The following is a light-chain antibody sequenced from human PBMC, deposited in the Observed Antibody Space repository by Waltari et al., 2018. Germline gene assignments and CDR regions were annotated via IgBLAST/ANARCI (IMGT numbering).Light chain of an antibody. Sequence: QSALTQPASVSGSPGQSITISCSGTDSDVGAYDFVSWYQQHQGKAPHLIIYEVSNRPSGISNRFPASKSGNTAALPISGLQAEDEADYDCSSYTTSSAPGVFGTGTRVTVL. CDR2: EVS. CDR3: SSYTTSSAPGV. CDR1: DSDVGAYDF. J-gene: IGLJ1*01. V-gene: IGLV2-14*01.